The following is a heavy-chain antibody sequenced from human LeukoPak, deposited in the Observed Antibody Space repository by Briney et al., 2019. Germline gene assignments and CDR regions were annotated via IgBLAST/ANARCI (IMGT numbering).Heavy chain of an antibody. Sequence: ASVKVSCKASGYTFTSYAMHWVRRAPGQRLEWMGWINAGNGNTKYSQKFQGRVTITRDTSASTAYMELSSLRSEDTAVYYCARDETYYYYYGMDVWGQGTTVTVSS. CDR2: INAGNGNT. V-gene: IGHV1-3*01. CDR1: GYTFTSYA. CDR3: ARDETYYYYYGMDV. J-gene: IGHJ6*02.